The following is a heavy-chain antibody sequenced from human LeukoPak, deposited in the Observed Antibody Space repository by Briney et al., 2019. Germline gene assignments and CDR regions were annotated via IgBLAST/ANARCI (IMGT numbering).Heavy chain of an antibody. V-gene: IGHV3-74*01. D-gene: IGHD4-23*01. CDR2: IRGDGART. CDR1: EFTFSVYC. J-gene: IGHJ5*02. Sequence: AGGSLRLSCVASEFTFSVYCMHWVRQSPGKGLEWVSRIRGDGARTDYADSVNGRFTVSRDNANNTVYLQMNSRRAEDRALYYCARDNSPGWFDPWRQGTLVSVCS. CDR3: ARDNSPGWFDP.